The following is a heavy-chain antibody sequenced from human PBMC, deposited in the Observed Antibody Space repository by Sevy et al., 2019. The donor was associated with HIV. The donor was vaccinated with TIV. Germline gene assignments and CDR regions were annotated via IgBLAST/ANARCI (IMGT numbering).Heavy chain of an antibody. CDR2: IIPIFGTA. CDR3: ARLGGVEMTTIREFGHFDY. J-gene: IGHJ4*02. Sequence: ASVKVSCKASGGTFSSYAISWVRQAPGQGLEWMGGIIPIFGTANYAQKFQGRVTITADESTSTAYMELSSLRSEDTAVYYCARLGGVEMTTIREFGHFDYWGQGTLVTVSS. D-gene: IGHD4-4*01. V-gene: IGHV1-69*13. CDR1: GGTFSSYA.